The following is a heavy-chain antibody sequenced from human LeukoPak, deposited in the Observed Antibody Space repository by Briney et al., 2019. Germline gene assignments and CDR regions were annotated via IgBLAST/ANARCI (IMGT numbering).Heavy chain of an antibody. Sequence: SETLPLTCTVSGASISSGGYYWSWIRQPAGKGLEWIGRIFASGSTSYNPSLKSRITISLDTSRNQVSLRLSSVTATDTAVYYCARAQLPNWFDPWGQGTLVTVSS. J-gene: IGHJ5*02. CDR2: IFASGST. V-gene: IGHV4-61*02. CDR1: GASISSGGYY. CDR3: ARAQLPNWFDP. D-gene: IGHD2-2*01.